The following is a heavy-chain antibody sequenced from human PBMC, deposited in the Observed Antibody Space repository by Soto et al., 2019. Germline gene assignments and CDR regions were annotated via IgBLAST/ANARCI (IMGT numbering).Heavy chain of an antibody. CDR2: ISGSGGST. Sequence: PGGSLRFSCVASGFTFSSYAMRWVREAPGKGLEWVSAISGSGGSTYYADSVKGRFTISRDNSKNTLYLQMNSLRAEDTAVYYCAKGIFGVVISSGMDVWGQGATVTVSS. V-gene: IGHV3-23*01. J-gene: IGHJ6*02. CDR1: GFTFSSYA. CDR3: AKGIFGVVISSGMDV. D-gene: IGHD3-3*01.